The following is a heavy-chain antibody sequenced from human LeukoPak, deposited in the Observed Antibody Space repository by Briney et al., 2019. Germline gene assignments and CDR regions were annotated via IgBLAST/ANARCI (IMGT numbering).Heavy chain of an antibody. CDR2: ISYDGSNK. CDR3: ARHWTYYDYVWGSYRPYYFDY. V-gene: IGHV3-30*03. J-gene: IGHJ4*02. D-gene: IGHD3-16*02. Sequence: AGGSLRLSCAASGFTFSSYGMHWVRQAPGKGLEWVAVISYDGSNKYYADSVKGRFTISRDNSKNTLYLQMNSLRAEDTAVYYCARHWTYYDYVWGSYRPYYFDYWGQGALVTVSS. CDR1: GFTFSSYG.